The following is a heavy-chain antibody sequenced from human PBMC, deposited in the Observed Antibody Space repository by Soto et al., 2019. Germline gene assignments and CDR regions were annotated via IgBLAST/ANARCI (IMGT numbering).Heavy chain of an antibody. Sequence: QVRLVQSGAEEKKPGASVKVSCKASGYTFTNYAMHWVRQAPGQRLEWMGWINAGNGNTKYSQKFQGRVTITRDTSASTAYMELISLRFEDTAMYYCARRYDFWGGMDVWGQGTTVTVSS. CDR1: GYTFTNYA. CDR3: ARRYDFWGGMDV. J-gene: IGHJ6*02. CDR2: INAGNGNT. V-gene: IGHV1-3*05. D-gene: IGHD3-3*01.